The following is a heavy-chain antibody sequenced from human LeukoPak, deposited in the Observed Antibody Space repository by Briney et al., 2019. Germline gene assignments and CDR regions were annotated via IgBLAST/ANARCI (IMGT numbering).Heavy chain of an antibody. Sequence: PSETLSLTCAVYGGSFSGYYWSWIRQPAGKGLEWIGRIYTSGSTNYNPSLKSRVTMSVDTSKNQFSLKLSSVTAADTAVYYCARVGYDYGFILDYWGQGTLVTVSS. CDR3: ARVGYDYGFILDY. V-gene: IGHV4-59*10. CDR2: IYTSGST. CDR1: GGSFSGYY. J-gene: IGHJ4*02. D-gene: IGHD4-17*01.